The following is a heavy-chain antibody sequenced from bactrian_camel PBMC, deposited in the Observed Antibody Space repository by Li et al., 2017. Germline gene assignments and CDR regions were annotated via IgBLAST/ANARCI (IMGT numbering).Heavy chain of an antibody. CDR2: IATGSGNT. D-gene: IGHD2*01. J-gene: IGHJ6*01. V-gene: IGHV3S1*01. Sequence: HVQLVESGGGSVQAGGSLRLSCAASGYTYNRNCMAWFRQAPGKEREGVARIATGSGNTYYADSVKGRFTISQDNAKNTVYLQMNSLKPEDTAMYYCAARGPYCYTKFSVRDFTYWGQGTQVTVS. CDR3: AARGPYCYTKFSVRDFTY. CDR1: GYTYNRNC.